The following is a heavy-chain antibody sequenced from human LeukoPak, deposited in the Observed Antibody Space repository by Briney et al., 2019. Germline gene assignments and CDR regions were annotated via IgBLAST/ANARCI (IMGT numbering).Heavy chain of an antibody. CDR1: GGSISSYY. J-gene: IGHJ5*02. CDR2: IYYSGST. Sequence: SETLSLTCTVSGGSISSYYWRWLRQPPGKGLEWIGYIYYSGSTNYNPSLKSRVTISVDTSKNQFYLKQSSVTAADTAVYYCARDLRGYYDSSGYYNNWFDPWGQGTLVTVSS. CDR3: ARDLRGYYDSSGYYNNWFDP. D-gene: IGHD3-22*01. V-gene: IGHV4-59*01.